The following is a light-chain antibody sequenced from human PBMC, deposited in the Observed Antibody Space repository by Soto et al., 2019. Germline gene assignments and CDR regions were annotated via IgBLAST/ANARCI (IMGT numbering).Light chain of an antibody. CDR3: CSYAGSGTFV. J-gene: IGLJ1*01. Sequence: QSVLTQPASVSGSPGQSITISCTGTSSDVGSYDLVSWYQQPPGKAPKLMIYEDTKRPSGISTRFSGSKSGNAASLTISGLQDEDEADYYCCSYAGSGTFVFGTGTKLTVL. CDR2: EDT. CDR1: SSDVGSYDL. V-gene: IGLV2-23*01.